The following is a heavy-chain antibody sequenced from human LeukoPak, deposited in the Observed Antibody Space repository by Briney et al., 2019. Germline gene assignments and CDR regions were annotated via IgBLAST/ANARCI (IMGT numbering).Heavy chain of an antibody. CDR3: ARVGGYDFWSGYFDYYYYMDV. Sequence: SVKVSCKASGGTFSSYAISWVRQAPGQGLEWMGGIIPIFGTANYAQKFQGRVTITADESTSTAYMELRSLRSDDTAVYYCARVGGYDFWSGYFDYYYYMDVWGKGTTVTVSS. D-gene: IGHD3-3*01. V-gene: IGHV1-69*13. J-gene: IGHJ6*03. CDR2: IIPIFGTA. CDR1: GGTFSSYA.